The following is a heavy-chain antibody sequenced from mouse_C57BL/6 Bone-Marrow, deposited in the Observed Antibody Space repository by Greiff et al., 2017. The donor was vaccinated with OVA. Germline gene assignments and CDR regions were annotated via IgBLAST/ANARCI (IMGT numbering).Heavy chain of an antibody. CDR2: IWSGGST. CDR3: ASKGDYDAFAY. D-gene: IGHD2-4*01. Sequence: VQLQQSGPGLVQPSQSLSITCTVSGFSLTSYGVHWVRQSPGKGLEWLGVIWSGGSTDYTAAFISRLSISKDNSKSQVFFKMNSLQADDTAINYCASKGDYDAFAYWGQGTLVTVSA. V-gene: IGHV2-2*01. J-gene: IGHJ3*01. CDR1: GFSLTSYG.